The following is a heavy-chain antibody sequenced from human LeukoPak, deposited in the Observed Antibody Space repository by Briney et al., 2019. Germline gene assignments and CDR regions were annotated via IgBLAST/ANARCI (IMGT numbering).Heavy chain of an antibody. D-gene: IGHD2-2*01. Sequence: PGGSLRLSCATSGFTFNNNAMSWVRQAPGKGLDCVSAINGGGDATEYADSVKGRFTISRDNSKNTLYLQMNSLRPDDTAVYYCARCTASCYANAFDVWGQGTLLTVSS. J-gene: IGHJ3*01. CDR2: INGGGDAT. CDR3: ARCTASCYANAFDV. CDR1: GFTFNNNA. V-gene: IGHV3-23*01.